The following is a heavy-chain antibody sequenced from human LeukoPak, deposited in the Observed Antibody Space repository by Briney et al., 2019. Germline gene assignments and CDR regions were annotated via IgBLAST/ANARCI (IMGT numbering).Heavy chain of an antibody. J-gene: IGHJ4*02. CDR1: GFTVSSNY. CDR3: ASGYYDSSGYFY. CDR2: IYSGGST. Sequence: GGSLRLSCAASGFTVSSNYMSWVRQAPGKGLEWVSVIYSGGSTYYADSVKGRSTISRDNSKNTLYLQMNSLRAEDTAVYYCASGYYDSSGYFYWGQGTLVTVSS. D-gene: IGHD3-22*01. V-gene: IGHV3-53*01.